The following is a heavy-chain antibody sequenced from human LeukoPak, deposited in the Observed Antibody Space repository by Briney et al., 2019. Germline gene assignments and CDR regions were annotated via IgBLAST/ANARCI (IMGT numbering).Heavy chain of an antibody. V-gene: IGHV3-11*06. CDR3: ARGPYDILTGYYPGDY. CDR1: GFTFSDYY. J-gene: IGHJ4*02. Sequence: GGSLRLSCAASGFTFSDYYMSWIRQAPGKGLEWVSYISSSSSSYTNYADSVKGRFTISRDNAKNSLYLQMNSLRAEDTAVYYCARGPYDILTGYYPGDYWGQGTLVTVSS. D-gene: IGHD3-9*01. CDR2: ISSSSSSYT.